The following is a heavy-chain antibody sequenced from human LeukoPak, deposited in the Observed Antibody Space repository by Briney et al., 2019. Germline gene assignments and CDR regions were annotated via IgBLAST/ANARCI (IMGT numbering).Heavy chain of an antibody. V-gene: IGHV1-8*01. CDR1: GYTFTSYD. D-gene: IGHD3-16*02. J-gene: IGHJ4*02. CDR3: ARDVRTLANTYYDYVWGSYPFDY. CDR2: MNPQSGNT. Sequence: ASVKVSCKASGYTFTSYDINWVRQATGQGLEWMGWMNPQSGNTGYAQKFQGRVTMTRNTSVSTAYMEVSSLRSDDTAVYYCARDVRTLANTYYDYVWGSYPFDYWGQGTLLTVSS.